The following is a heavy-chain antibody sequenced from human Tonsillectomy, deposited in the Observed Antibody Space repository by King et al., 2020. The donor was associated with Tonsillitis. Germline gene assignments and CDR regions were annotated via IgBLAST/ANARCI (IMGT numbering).Heavy chain of an antibody. V-gene: IGHV4-34*01. CDR3: AMASYCNGGSCYSYNWFDP. CDR1: GGSLSGYV. Sequence: VQLQQGGAGLLKPSETLSLTCSVYGGSLSGYVWSWIRQPPGKTLEWIGDINHRGITNYNPSLKSRVTISVDTSNSHFSLNLTSVTAADTAIYFCAMASYCNGGSCYSYNWFDPWGQGALVTVSS. J-gene: IGHJ5*02. CDR2: INHRGIT. D-gene: IGHD2-15*01.